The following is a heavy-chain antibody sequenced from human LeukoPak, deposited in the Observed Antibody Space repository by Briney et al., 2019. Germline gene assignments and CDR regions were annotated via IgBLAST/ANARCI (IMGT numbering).Heavy chain of an antibody. J-gene: IGHJ6*03. CDR3: TRQKIAGYYYYYMDV. CDR1: GFTFSGSA. CDR2: IRSKANSYAT. D-gene: IGHD2-21*01. V-gene: IGHV3-73*01. Sequence: GGSLRLSCAASGFTFSGSALHWVRQASGKGLEWVGRIRSKANSYATAYAASVKGRFTISRDDSKNTAYLQMNSLKTEDTAVYYCTRQKIAGYYYYYMDVWGKGTTVTISS.